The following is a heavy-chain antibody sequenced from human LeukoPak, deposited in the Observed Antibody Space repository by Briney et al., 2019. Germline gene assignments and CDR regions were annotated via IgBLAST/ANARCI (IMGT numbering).Heavy chain of an antibody. CDR2: INPNSGDT. D-gene: IGHD6-19*01. J-gene: IGHJ6*03. Sequence: ASVKVSCKASGYTFTSYDINWVRQATGQGLEWMGWINPNSGDTNYAQKFQGRVTMTRDTSISTAYMELSRLRSDDTAVYYCARDLRYSSGWSASGMDVWGKGTTVTISS. CDR1: GYTFTSYD. CDR3: ARDLRYSSGWSASGMDV. V-gene: IGHV1-2*02.